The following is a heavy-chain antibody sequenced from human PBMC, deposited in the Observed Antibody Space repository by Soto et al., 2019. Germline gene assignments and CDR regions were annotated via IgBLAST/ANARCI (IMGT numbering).Heavy chain of an antibody. CDR3: ARDQGSHPGD. J-gene: IGHJ4*02. D-gene: IGHD6-13*01. CDR2: IHHSGST. Sequence: QVQLQESGPGLVRPSGTVSLTCAVSGVSISSDNWWSWVRQPPGKALEWIGEIHHSGSTNYNPSLKSRVTMSVVPSKDLVSLTLSSVTAADTAFYYCARDQGSHPGDWGQGTLVSVSS. CDR1: GVSISSDNW. V-gene: IGHV4-4*02.